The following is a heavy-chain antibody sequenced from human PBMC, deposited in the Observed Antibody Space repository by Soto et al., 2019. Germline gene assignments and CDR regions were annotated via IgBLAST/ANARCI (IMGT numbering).Heavy chain of an antibody. CDR1: GFTFSSYS. J-gene: IGHJ6*02. CDR2: ISSSSSYI. CDR3: ARDRAVAGTGYYYYYGMDV. D-gene: IGHD6-19*01. V-gene: IGHV3-21*01. Sequence: PGGSLRLSCAASGFTFSSYSMNWVRQAPGKGLEWVSSISSSSSYIYYADSVKGRFTISRDNAKNSLYLQMNSLRAEDTAVYYCARDRAVAGTGYYYYYGMDVWGQGTTVTV.